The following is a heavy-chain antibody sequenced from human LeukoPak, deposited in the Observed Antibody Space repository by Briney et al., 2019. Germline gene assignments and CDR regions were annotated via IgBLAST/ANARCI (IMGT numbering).Heavy chain of an antibody. J-gene: IGHJ4*02. CDR2: ISDTSAM. D-gene: IGHD3-16*01. V-gene: IGHV3-48*01. Sequence: GGSLRLSCVASGFSFSLYSMKWVRQAPGKGLEWVSYISDTSAMYYADSVKGRFTISRDNSKNTLYLQMNSLRAEDTAVYYCARSWGGWGYYFDYWGQGTLVTVSS. CDR3: ARSWGGWGYYFDY. CDR1: GFSFSLYS.